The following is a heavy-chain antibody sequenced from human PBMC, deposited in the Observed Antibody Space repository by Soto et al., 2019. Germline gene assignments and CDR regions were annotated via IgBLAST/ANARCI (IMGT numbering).Heavy chain of an antibody. Sequence: QVQLQESGPGLVKPSQTLSLTCTVSGGSITSSGYYWSWIRQYPGKGLEWIGYIYYSGSTYYNPSLKTRLAIPVDTSKNQFSLNLSSLSGADTGVYYCARGKDYDFWSGYSKNWFAPWGQGTLVTVSS. D-gene: IGHD3-3*01. J-gene: IGHJ5*02. CDR3: ARGKDYDFWSGYSKNWFAP. CDR2: IYYSGST. CDR1: GGSITSSGYY. V-gene: IGHV4-31*03.